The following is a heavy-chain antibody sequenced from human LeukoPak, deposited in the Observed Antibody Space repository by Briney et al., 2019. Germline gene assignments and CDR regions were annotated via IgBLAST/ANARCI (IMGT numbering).Heavy chain of an antibody. CDR1: GYTFTGYY. CDR3: ARGLSSYGDLHDAFDI. CDR2: INPNSGGT. J-gene: IGHJ3*02. Sequence: ASVKVSCKASGYTFTGYYMHWVRQAPGQGLEWMGWINPNSGGTNYAQRFQGRVTMTRDTSISTAYMELSRLRSDDTAVYYCARGLSSYGDLHDAFDIWGQGTMVTVSS. D-gene: IGHD4-17*01. V-gene: IGHV1-2*02.